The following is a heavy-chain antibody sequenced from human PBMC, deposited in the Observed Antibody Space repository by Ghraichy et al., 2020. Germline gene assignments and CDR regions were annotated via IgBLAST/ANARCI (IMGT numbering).Heavy chain of an antibody. D-gene: IGHD2-2*01. Sequence: GGSLRLSCAASGFTFSSYGMHWVRQAPGKGLEWVAVISYDGSNKYYADSVKGRFTISRDNSKNTLYLQMNSLRAEDTAVYYCAKGSTSYGMDVWGQGTTVTGSS. CDR3: AKGSTSYGMDV. CDR2: ISYDGSNK. CDR1: GFTFSSYG. V-gene: IGHV3-30*18. J-gene: IGHJ6*02.